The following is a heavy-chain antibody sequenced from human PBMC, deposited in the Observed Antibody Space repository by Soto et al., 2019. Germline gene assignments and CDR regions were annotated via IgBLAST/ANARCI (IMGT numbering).Heavy chain of an antibody. J-gene: IGHJ5*02. CDR1: GFTFSSST. Sequence: VQLLESGGGLVQPGGSLRLSCAASGFTFSSSTMSWVRQAPGRGLEWVSSFTTSGDKTYYADSVKGRFTISRDNSKNTLYLQMNSLRVEDTAVYYCAKLTTSWGQGTLVTVSS. CDR3: AKLTTS. CDR2: FTTSGDKT. V-gene: IGHV3-23*01.